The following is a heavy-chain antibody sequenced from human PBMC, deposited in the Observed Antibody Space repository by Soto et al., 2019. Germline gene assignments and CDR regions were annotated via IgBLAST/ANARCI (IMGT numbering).Heavy chain of an antibody. D-gene: IGHD6-25*01. CDR2: LNPNSGDT. CDR3: ATSGGGGYLY. Sequence: QVQLVQSGAEVKKPGASVKVSCKASGYTFSSYDINWVRQATGQGLERMGWLNPNSGDTGYAQKFQGRVTLTRNTSISPAYIELSSLTSVDTAVYYCATSGGGGYLYWGQGTLVTVSS. V-gene: IGHV1-8*01. J-gene: IGHJ4*02. CDR1: GYTFSSYD.